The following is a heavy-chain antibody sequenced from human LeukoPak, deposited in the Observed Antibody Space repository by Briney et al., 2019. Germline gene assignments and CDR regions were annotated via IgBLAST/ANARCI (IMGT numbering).Heavy chain of an antibody. Sequence: KPSETLSLTCAVYGGSFSGYYWSGIRQPPGKGLEWSGEINHSGSTNYNPSLKSRVTISVDTSTNQFSLKLSSVTAADTAVYYCARTINYFDYWGQGTLVTVSS. J-gene: IGHJ4*02. CDR3: ARTINYFDY. V-gene: IGHV4-34*01. CDR2: INHSGST. CDR1: GGSFSGYY. D-gene: IGHD3-3*01.